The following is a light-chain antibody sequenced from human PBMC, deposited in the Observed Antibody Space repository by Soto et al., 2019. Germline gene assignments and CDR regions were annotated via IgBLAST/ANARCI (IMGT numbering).Light chain of an antibody. CDR1: SSNIGSNY. CDR2: RNN. CDR3: AAWDASLTGWV. Sequence: QSVLTQPPSASGTPGQRVTISCSGSSSNIGSNYVYWYQQLPGTAPKLLIYRNNQRPSGVPDRFSGSKSGTSASLAISGLRSEDEADYYCAAWDASLTGWVFGTGTQLTVL. J-gene: IGLJ1*01. V-gene: IGLV1-47*01.